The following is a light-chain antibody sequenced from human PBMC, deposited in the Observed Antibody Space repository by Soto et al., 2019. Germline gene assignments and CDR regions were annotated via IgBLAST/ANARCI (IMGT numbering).Light chain of an antibody. V-gene: IGKV3-20*01. CDR2: AAS. CDR3: QQYGRSPLT. CDR1: QSVSSY. Sequence: EIVLTQSPSTLSFSPVEGATLSFMASQSVSSYLAWYQQKPGQAPRLLIYAASTRATGIPDRFSGSGSGTDFTLTISRLEPADFAVYYCQQYGRSPLTFGGGTKVDIK. J-gene: IGKJ4*01.